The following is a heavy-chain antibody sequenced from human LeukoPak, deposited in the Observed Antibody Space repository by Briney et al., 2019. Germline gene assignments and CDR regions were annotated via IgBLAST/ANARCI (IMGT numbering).Heavy chain of an antibody. D-gene: IGHD6-19*01. V-gene: IGHV1-3*01. J-gene: IGHJ4*02. Sequence: ASVKVSCKASGYTFTSFAVHWVRQAPGQRLEWMGWINAGTGNRKYSQKFQDRVTITRETSATTAYMELSSLTSEDTAVYYCARVSDDSGWNFDYWGQGTLVTVS. CDR1: GYTFTSFA. CDR3: ARVSDDSGWNFDY. CDR2: INAGTGNR.